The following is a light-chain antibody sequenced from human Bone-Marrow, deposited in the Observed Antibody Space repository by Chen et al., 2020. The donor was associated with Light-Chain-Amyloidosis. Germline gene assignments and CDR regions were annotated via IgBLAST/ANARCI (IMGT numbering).Light chain of an antibody. CDR2: DAS. CDR3: QQRSNWPRRT. J-gene: IGKJ1*01. CDR1: QSVSSY. V-gene: IGKV3-11*01. Sequence: EIVLTQSPATRSLSPGERATLTCRASQSVSSYLAWYQQKPGQAPSLLIYDASNRATGIPARFSGSGSGTDFTLTISSLEPEDFAVYYCQQRSNWPRRTFGTGTKVEI.